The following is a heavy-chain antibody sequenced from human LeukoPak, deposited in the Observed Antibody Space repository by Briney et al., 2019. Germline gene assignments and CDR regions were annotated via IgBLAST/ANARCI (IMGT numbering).Heavy chain of an antibody. Sequence: SETLSLTCNVSGYSISSGYYWGWIRQPPGKGLQWIGTIYHSGSTYYNPSLKSRVTISVDTSKNQFSLKVNSVTAADTAVYYCARVSGAAIDNWVDPWGQGTLVTVSS. CDR1: GYSISSGYY. V-gene: IGHV4-38-2*02. CDR2: IYHSGST. J-gene: IGHJ5*02. CDR3: ARVSGAAIDNWVDP. D-gene: IGHD2-2*01.